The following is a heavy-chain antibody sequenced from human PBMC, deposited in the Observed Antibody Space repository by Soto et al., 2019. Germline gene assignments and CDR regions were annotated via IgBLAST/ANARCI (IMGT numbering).Heavy chain of an antibody. CDR2: IWYDGSNK. V-gene: IGHV3-33*01. D-gene: IGHD5-18*01. CDR1: GFSFSSYG. Sequence: GGSLRLSCAASGFSFSSYGMHWVRQAPGKGLEWVAVIWYDGSNKYYADSVKGRFTISRDNSKNTLYLQMNSLRAEDTAVYYCARGPPRAMGYFEYWGQGTLFGVSS. CDR3: ARGPPRAMGYFEY. J-gene: IGHJ4*01.